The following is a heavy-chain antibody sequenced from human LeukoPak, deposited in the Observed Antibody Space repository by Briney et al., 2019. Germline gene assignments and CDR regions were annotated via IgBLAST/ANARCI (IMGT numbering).Heavy chain of an antibody. CDR2: ISGSGGSI. D-gene: IGHD5-18*01. J-gene: IGHJ1*01. V-gene: IGHV3-23*01. CDR1: GFTFSSYA. Sequence: GGSLRLSCAASGFTFSSYAMSWVRQAPGKGLEWVSAISGSGGSIYYADSVKGRFTISRDNSKNTLYLQMNSLRAEDTAVYYCAKDVGYGTAEYSQHWGQGTLVTVSS. CDR3: AKDVGYGTAEYSQH.